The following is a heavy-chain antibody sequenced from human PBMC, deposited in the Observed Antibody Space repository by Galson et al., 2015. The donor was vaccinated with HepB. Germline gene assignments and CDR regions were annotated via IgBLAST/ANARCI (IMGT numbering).Heavy chain of an antibody. V-gene: IGHV1-2*06. CDR3: AGGIVGASYGFDI. Sequence: SVKVSCKASGYAFTGHNLHWVRQAPGLGLEWMGLMNPNTGGTNYAQRFQGRVTMTRDTSISTGYMDLSGLNSDDTAVYYCAGGIVGASYGFDIWGQGTMVTVSS. D-gene: IGHD1-26*01. CDR2: MNPNTGGT. CDR1: GYAFTGHN. J-gene: IGHJ3*02.